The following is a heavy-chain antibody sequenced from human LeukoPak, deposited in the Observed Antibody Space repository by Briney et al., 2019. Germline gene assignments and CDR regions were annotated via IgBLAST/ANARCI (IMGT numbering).Heavy chain of an antibody. J-gene: IGHJ4*02. CDR3: ARDGRITMIVPFDY. V-gene: IGHV1-2*02. Sequence: ASVKVSCKASGYTFTGYYMHWVRQAPGQGLEWMGWINPNSGGTNYAQKFKGRVTMARDTSISTAYMELSRLRSDDTAVYYCARDGRITMIVPFDYWGQGTLVTVSS. CDR1: GYTFTGYY. D-gene: IGHD3-22*01. CDR2: INPNSGGT.